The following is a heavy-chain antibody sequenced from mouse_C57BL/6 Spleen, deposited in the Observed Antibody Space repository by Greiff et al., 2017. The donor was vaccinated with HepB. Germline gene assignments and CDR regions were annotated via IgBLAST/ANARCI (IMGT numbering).Heavy chain of an antibody. CDR1: GYAFSSYW. D-gene: IGHD1-1*01. V-gene: IGHV1-80*01. J-gene: IGHJ2*01. Sequence: QVQLQQSGAELVKPGASVKISCKASGYAFSSYWMNWVKQRPGKGLEWIGQIYPGDGDTNYNGKFKGKATLTADKSSSTAYMQLSSLTSEDSAVYFCARMEYYGSRGAFDYWGQGTTLTVSS. CDR2: IYPGDGDT. CDR3: ARMEYYGSRGAFDY.